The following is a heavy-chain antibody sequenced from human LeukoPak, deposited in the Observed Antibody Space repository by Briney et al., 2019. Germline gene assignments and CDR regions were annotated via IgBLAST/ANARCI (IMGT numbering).Heavy chain of an antibody. CDR1: GFIFSRYS. D-gene: IGHD3-3*01. CDR3: ARGDPDISFGVAGEAFDI. CDR2: ISTSSSYI. Sequence: GGSLRLSCEASGFIFSRYSMNWVRQAPGKGLEWVSSISTSSSYIYYADSVKGRFTISRDNAKKSLYLQMNSLRAEDTAVYYCARGDPDISFGVAGEAFDIWGQGTMVTVSS. J-gene: IGHJ3*02. V-gene: IGHV3-21*01.